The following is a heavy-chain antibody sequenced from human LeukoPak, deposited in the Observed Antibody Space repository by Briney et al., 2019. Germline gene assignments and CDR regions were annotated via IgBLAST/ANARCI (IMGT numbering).Heavy chain of an antibody. Sequence: ASVKVSCKASGYTFTSYGISWVRQAPGQGLEWMGWISAYNGSTNYAQKLQGRVTMTTDTSTSTAYMELRSLRSDDTAVYYCARDDWQWLELDYWGQGTLVTVSS. J-gene: IGHJ4*02. CDR1: GYTFTSYG. V-gene: IGHV1-18*01. CDR2: ISAYNGST. D-gene: IGHD6-19*01. CDR3: ARDDWQWLELDY.